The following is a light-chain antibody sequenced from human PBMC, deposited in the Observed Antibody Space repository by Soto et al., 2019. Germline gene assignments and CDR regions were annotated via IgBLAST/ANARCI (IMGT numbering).Light chain of an antibody. CDR2: DVS. CDR1: SSDVGGYNY. CDR3: CSYAGSYTLYV. V-gene: IGLV2-11*01. Sequence: QSALTQPRSVSGSPGQSVTISCTGTSSDVGGYNYVSWYQQHPGKAPKLMIYDVSQRPSGVPDRLSGSKSGNTASLTISGLQAEDEADYSCCSYAGSYTLYVFGTGTKLTVL. J-gene: IGLJ1*01.